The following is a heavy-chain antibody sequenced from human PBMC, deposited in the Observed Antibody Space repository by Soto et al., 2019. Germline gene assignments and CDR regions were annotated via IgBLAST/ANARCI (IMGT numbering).Heavy chain of an antibody. CDR2: ISGSGGST. J-gene: IGHJ4*02. Sequence: GGSLRLSCAASGFTFSSYAMSWVRQAPGKGLEWVSAISGSGGSTYYADSVKGRFTISRDNSKNTLYLQMNSLRAEDTAVYYCAKVSPYYYGSGSYYNDESLSCYFDYWGQGTLVTVSS. CDR1: GFTFSSYA. CDR3: AKVSPYYYGSGSYYNDESLSCYFDY. V-gene: IGHV3-23*01. D-gene: IGHD3-10*01.